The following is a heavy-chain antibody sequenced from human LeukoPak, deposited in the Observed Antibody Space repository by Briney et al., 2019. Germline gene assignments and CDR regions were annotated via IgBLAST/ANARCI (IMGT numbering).Heavy chain of an antibody. CDR3: ARHYGGNSEFDY. V-gene: IGHV4-4*07. CDR1: GASITSDY. CDR2: MYTSGSA. Sequence: SETLSLTCSVSGASITSDYWSWIRQPAGKGLEWIGRMYTSGSANYNPSLKSRVTMSVDTSKNQFSLKLSSVTAADTAVYYCARHYGGNSEFDYWGQGTLVTVSS. D-gene: IGHD4-23*01. J-gene: IGHJ4*02.